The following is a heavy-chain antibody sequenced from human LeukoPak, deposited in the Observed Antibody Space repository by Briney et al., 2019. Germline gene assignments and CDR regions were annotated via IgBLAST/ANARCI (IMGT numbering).Heavy chain of an antibody. CDR2: ISGSGGTT. J-gene: IGHJ4*02. Sequence: GGSLRLSCAASGFTFSNYAMTWVRQAPGKGLEWVSGISGSGGTTNYADSVKGRFTISRDNSKNTLYLQMNGLRADDTAIYYCARGPSTYSFASGSFLNYWGQGTLVTVSS. V-gene: IGHV3-23*01. CDR1: GFTFSNYA. CDR3: ARGPSTYSFASGSFLNY. D-gene: IGHD3-10*01.